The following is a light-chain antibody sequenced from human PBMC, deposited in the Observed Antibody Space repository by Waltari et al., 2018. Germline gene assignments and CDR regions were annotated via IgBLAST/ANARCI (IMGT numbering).Light chain of an antibody. V-gene: IGLV3-25*03. Sequence: QELTQPPTVSLSPGPTARITRPGAALPRQNGYWSLPRPGQAPVWVIYQASDGPAGIPARFSGSTSGTTSTLTISGVQAEDEGDYYCQSSDISGPYGVFGGGTKLTVL. J-gene: IGLJ3*02. CDR2: QAS. CDR3: QSSDISGPYGV. CDR1: ALPRQN.